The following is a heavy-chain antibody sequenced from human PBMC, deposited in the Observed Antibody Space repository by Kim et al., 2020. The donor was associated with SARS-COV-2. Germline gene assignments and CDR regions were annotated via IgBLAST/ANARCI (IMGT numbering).Heavy chain of an antibody. CDR3: AKDRGPAYYGSVDY. J-gene: IGHJ4*02. CDR2: VTWNSGIK. D-gene: IGHD3-10*01. Sequence: GGSLRLSCAASGFTFDDYAMHWVRQVPGRGLEWVSGVTWNSGIKGYADSVKGRFTISRDNAKNSLYLQMNSLRAEDTDLYYCAKDRGPAYYGSVDYWGQGTLVTVSS. V-gene: IGHV3-9*01. CDR1: GFTFDDYA.